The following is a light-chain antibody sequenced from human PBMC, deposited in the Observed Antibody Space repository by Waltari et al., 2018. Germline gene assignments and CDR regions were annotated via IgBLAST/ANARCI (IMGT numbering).Light chain of an antibody. CDR2: GAS. CDR1: QGISTW. Sequence: IQMTQSPSSVSASVGDRVTITCRASQGISTWLAWYQQKPGQAPKVLIYGASTLLTGVPSRFSGSGSETEFTLTISGLQPEDFATYFCQQGNSFPPTFGQGTRVEV. J-gene: IGKJ1*01. CDR3: QQGNSFPPT. V-gene: IGKV1-12*01.